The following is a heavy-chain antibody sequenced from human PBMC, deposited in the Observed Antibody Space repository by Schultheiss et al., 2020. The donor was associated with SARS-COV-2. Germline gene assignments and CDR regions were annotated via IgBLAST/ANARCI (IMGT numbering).Heavy chain of an antibody. CDR3: ARSARNDYYYGMDV. D-gene: IGHD6-25*01. CDR1: GGSISSYY. CDR2: IYYSGST. J-gene: IGHJ6*02. Sequence: SETLSLTCTVSGGSISSYYWSWIRQPPGKGLEWIGYIYYSGSTYYNPSLRSRVTISVDTSKNQFSLKLSSVTAADTAVYYCARSARNDYYYGMDVWGQGTTVTVSS. V-gene: IGHV4-59*01.